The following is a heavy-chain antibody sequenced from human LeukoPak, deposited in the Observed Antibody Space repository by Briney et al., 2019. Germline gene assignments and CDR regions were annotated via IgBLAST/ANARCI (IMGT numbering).Heavy chain of an antibody. CDR3: ATDRGWRTSGYYLYYFEY. CDR2: IKHDGSEK. Sequence: GGPLRFSCAASGFIFTNYFMSWVRQAPGKGLEWVASIKHDGSEKYYVDSVRGRFTISRDNTMNSLCLQMSSLRAEDTAVYYCATDRGWRTSGYYLYYFEYWGQGTLVTYSS. D-gene: IGHD3-3*01. V-gene: IGHV3-7*01. CDR1: GFIFTNYF. J-gene: IGHJ4*02.